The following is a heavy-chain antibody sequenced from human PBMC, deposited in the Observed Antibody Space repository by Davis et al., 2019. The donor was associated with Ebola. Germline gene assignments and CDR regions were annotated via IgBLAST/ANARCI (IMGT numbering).Heavy chain of an antibody. V-gene: IGHV1-3*01. D-gene: IGHD2-8*01. Sequence: ASVKVSCKASGYTFSSYAMHWVRQAPGQRLEWMGWINAGNGNTKYSQKFQGRVTITRDTSASTAYMELSSLRSEDTAVYYCARGLLMVYATARWDFDYWGQGTLVTVSS. CDR3: ARGLLMVYATARWDFDY. J-gene: IGHJ4*02. CDR1: GYTFSSYA. CDR2: INAGNGNT.